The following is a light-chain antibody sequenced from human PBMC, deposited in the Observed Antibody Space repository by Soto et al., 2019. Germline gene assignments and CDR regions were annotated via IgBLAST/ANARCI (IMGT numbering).Light chain of an antibody. CDR3: QQYDTYWT. J-gene: IGKJ1*01. V-gene: IGKV1-5*03. CDR1: ESISNW. Sequence: DIQMTQSPSTLSASVGDRVIITCRASESISNWLAWYQQKPGKAPNLLIYKASSLKSGVPLRFSGSGSGTEFTLTINSLQPDDFAIYYCQQYDTYWTFGQGTKVEFK. CDR2: KAS.